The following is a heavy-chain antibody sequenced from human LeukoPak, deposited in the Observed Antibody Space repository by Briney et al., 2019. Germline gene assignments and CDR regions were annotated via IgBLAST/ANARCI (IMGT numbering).Heavy chain of an antibody. J-gene: IGHJ5*02. Sequence: PGGSLRLSCAASGLTFSSYAMTWVRQAPGKGLEWVSYISSSGSTIYYADSVKGRFTISRDNAKNSLYLQMNSLRAEDTAVYYCARDPGKQQLVQDPFDPWGQGTLVTVSS. D-gene: IGHD6-13*01. CDR2: ISSSGSTI. CDR1: GLTFSSYA. CDR3: ARDPGKQQLVQDPFDP. V-gene: IGHV3-48*04.